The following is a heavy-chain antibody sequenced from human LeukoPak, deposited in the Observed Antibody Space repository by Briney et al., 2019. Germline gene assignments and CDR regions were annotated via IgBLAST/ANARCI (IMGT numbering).Heavy chain of an antibody. Sequence: PGGSLRLSCAASGFTFRSDALNCVRQAPGTGLEWGSVMSGNGGSTYYADSVKGRFAISRDNSKNTLYLQMNSLRAEDAAVYYCARSLIRSTGWYDYWGQGTLVTVSS. D-gene: IGHD6-19*01. V-gene: IGHV3-23*01. J-gene: IGHJ4*02. CDR1: GFTFRSDA. CDR2: MSGNGGST. CDR3: ARSLIRSTGWYDY.